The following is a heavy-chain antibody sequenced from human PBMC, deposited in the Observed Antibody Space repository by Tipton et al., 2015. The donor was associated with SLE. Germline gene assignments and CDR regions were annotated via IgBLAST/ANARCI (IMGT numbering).Heavy chain of an antibody. CDR1: GGSISSGRFF. CDR3: ARVPGLERSYYYNYYMDV. Sequence: TLSLTCSVSGGSISSGRFFWSWIRQHPGKGLEWIGYIYYSGSPYYKPSLNSRVTILVDTSDNQFSLKLSSVSAADTAVYYCARVPGLERSYYYNYYMDVWGRGTTVTVSS. CDR2: IYYSGSP. V-gene: IGHV4-31*03. J-gene: IGHJ6*03. D-gene: IGHD1-1*01.